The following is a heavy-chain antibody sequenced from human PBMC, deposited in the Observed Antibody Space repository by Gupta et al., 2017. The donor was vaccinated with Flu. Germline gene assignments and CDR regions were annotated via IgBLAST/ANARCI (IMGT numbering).Heavy chain of an antibody. CDR2: IFYTGST. CDR1: GGSMTGASYY. D-gene: IGHD3-10*01. Sequence: QLQLQASGPPLVKPSQTLSLTCSVSGGSMTGASYYWAWIRQPPGQGLEWIATIFYTGSTYYNPSLKSRATISVDTSKNQCSLKLTSVTAADTAVYYCSRELLWFGDNKFDPWGQGTLVTVSS. V-gene: IGHV4-39*01. CDR3: SRELLWFGDNKFDP. J-gene: IGHJ5*02.